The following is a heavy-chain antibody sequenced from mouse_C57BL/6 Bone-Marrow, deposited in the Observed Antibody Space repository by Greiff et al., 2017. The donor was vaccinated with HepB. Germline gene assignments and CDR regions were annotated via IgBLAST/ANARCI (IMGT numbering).Heavy chain of an antibody. CDR2: ISYDGSN. Sequence: EVKLQESGPGLVKPSQSLSLTCSVTGYSITSGYYWNWIRQFPGNKLEWMGYISYDGSNNYNPSLKNRISITRDTSKNQFFLKLNSVTTEDTATYYYARPYYGSPLYAMDYWGQGTSVTVSS. CDR3: ARPYYGSPLYAMDY. D-gene: IGHD1-1*01. CDR1: GYSITSGYY. J-gene: IGHJ4*01. V-gene: IGHV3-6*01.